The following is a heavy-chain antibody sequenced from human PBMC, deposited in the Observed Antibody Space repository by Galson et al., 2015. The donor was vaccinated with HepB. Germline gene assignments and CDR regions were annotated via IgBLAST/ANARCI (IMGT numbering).Heavy chain of an antibody. CDR2: ISSSSSYI. D-gene: IGHD6-13*01. CDR3: ARAARGYSSSWYDGFVDY. J-gene: IGHJ4*02. Sequence: SLRLSCAASGFTFSNYDMHWVRQATGKGLEWVSSISSSSSYIYYADSVKGRFTISRDNAKNSLYLQMNSLRAEDTAVYYCARAARGYSSSWYDGFVDYWGQGTLVTVSS. CDR1: GFTFSNYD. V-gene: IGHV3-21*01.